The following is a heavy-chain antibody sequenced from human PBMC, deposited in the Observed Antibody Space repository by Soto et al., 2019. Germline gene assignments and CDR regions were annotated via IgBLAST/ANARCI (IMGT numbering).Heavy chain of an antibody. CDR2: ISSSSSTI. J-gene: IGHJ6*02. V-gene: IGHV3-48*02. Sequence: GGSLRLSCAASGFTFSSYSMNWVRQAPGKGLEWVSYISSSSSTIYYADSVKGRFTISRDNAKNTPYLQMDSLRDEDTAVYYCARGGGSTMVRGGPKNYYGMDVWGQGTTVTVSS. CDR3: ARGGGSTMVRGGPKNYYGMDV. D-gene: IGHD3-10*01. CDR1: GFTFSSYS.